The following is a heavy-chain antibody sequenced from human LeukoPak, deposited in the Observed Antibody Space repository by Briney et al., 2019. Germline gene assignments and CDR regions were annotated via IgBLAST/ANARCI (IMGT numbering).Heavy chain of an antibody. J-gene: IGHJ4*02. CDR1: GFTVSSNY. D-gene: IGHD1-26*01. V-gene: IGHV3-66*01. CDR3: ARGEELLDFDY. Sequence: GGSLRLSCAASGFTVSSNYMSWVRQAPGKGLEWVSVIYSGGSTYYADSVKGRFTISRDNSKNTLYLQMNSLRAEDTAVYYCARGEELLDFDYWGQGTLVTVSS. CDR2: IYSGGST.